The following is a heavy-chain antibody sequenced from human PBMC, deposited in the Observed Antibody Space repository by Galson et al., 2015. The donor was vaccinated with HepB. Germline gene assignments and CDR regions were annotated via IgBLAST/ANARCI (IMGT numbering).Heavy chain of an antibody. CDR3: ARDRSGASYSTSYLGERHVDYSSGLDV. Sequence: SVKVSGKASGGTFNNHAISWVRQAPGQGLEWMGGIIPIFGTANYAQKFQGRVTITADESASTAYLELSSLRSEDTAAYYCARDRSGASYSTSYLGERHVDYSSGLDVCGQGAPVTVSS. J-gene: IGHJ6*02. CDR1: GGTFNNHA. CDR2: IIPIFGTA. V-gene: IGHV1-69*13. D-gene: IGHD6-6*01.